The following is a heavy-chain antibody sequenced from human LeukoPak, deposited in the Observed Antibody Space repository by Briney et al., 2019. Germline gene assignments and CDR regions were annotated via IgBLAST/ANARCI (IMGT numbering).Heavy chain of an antibody. CDR3: VGYYYDSSGYYRSDAFDI. V-gene: IGHV3-23*01. CDR1: GFTFSSYA. D-gene: IGHD3-22*01. J-gene: IGHJ3*02. CDR2: ISGSGGST. Sequence: GGSLRLSCAASGFTFSSYAMSWVRQAPGKGLEWVSAISGSGGSTYYADSVKGRFTISRDNSKNTLYLQMSSLRAEDTAVYYCVGYYYDSSGYYRSDAFDIWGQGTMVTVSS.